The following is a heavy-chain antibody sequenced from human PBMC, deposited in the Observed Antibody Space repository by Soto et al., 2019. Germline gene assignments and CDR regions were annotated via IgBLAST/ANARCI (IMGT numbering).Heavy chain of an antibody. J-gene: IGHJ6*04. CDR2: IIPILGIA. V-gene: IGHV1-69*02. CDR1: GGTFSSYT. Sequence: SVKVSCKASGGTFSSYTISWVRQAPGQGLEWMGRIIPILGIANYAQKFQGRVTITADKSTSTAYMELSSLRSEDTAVYYCARGRYCSGGSCYLGVWGKGTTVTVSS. D-gene: IGHD2-15*01. CDR3: ARGRYCSGGSCYLGV.